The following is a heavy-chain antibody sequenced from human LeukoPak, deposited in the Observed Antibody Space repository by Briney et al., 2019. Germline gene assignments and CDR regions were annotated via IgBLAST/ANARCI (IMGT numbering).Heavy chain of an antibody. D-gene: IGHD6-6*01. Sequence: GGSLRLSCAASGFTFSSYAMSWVRQAPGKGLEWASAISGSGGSTYYADSVKGRFTISRDNSKNTLYLQMNSLRAEDTAVYYCAKPKTRGSSSSPLVYWGQGTLVTVSS. J-gene: IGHJ4*02. CDR3: AKPKTRGSSSSPLVY. CDR2: ISGSGGST. CDR1: GFTFSSYA. V-gene: IGHV3-23*01.